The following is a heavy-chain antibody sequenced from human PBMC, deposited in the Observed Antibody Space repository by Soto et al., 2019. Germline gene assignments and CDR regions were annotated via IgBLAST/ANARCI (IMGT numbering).Heavy chain of an antibody. CDR3: ARGGYCSGGSCYSDYYYYGMDV. V-gene: IGHV1-18*01. CDR1: GYTFTSYG. D-gene: IGHD2-15*01. Sequence: ASVKVSCKASGYTFTSYGISWVRQAPGQGLEWMGWISAYNGNTNYAQKLQGRVTMTTDTSTSTAYMELRSLRSDDTAVYYCARGGYCSGGSCYSDYYYYGMDVWGQGTTVTVS. J-gene: IGHJ6*02. CDR2: ISAYNGNT.